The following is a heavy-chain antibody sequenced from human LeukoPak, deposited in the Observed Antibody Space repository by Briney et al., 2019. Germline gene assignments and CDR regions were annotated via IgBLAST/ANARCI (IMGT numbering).Heavy chain of an antibody. CDR1: GGSISSSSYY. D-gene: IGHD3-9*01. J-gene: IGHJ4*02. V-gene: IGHV4-39*07. CDR3: ARDRVRYFDWLSGLDY. Sequence: SETLSLTCTVSGGSISSSSYYWGWIRQPPGKGLEWIGSIYYSGSTYYNPSLKSRVTISVDTSKNQFSLKLSSVTAADTAVYYCARDRVRYFDWLSGLDYWGQGTLVTVSS. CDR2: IYYSGST.